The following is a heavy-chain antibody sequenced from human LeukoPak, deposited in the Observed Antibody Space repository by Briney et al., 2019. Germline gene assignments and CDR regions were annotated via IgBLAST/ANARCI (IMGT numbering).Heavy chain of an antibody. J-gene: IGHJ4*02. V-gene: IGHV3-23*01. Sequence: GGSLRLSCAASGFTFSSYAMSWVRQAPGKGLEWVSAISGSGGSTYYADSVKGRFTISRDNSKNTLYLQMNSLRAEDTAVYYCAKAQNPLTGSCYSYWGQGTLVTVSS. CDR2: ISGSGGST. CDR1: GFTFSSYA. CDR3: AKAQNPLTGSCYSY. D-gene: IGHD2-15*01.